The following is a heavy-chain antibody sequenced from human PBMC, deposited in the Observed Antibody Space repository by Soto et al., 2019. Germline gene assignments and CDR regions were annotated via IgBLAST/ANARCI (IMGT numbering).Heavy chain of an antibody. CDR1: GYSFTSYW. J-gene: IGHJ6*02. Sequence: GESLKISCKGSGYSFTSYWIGWVRQMPGKGLEWMGIIYPGDSDTRYSLSFQGQVTISADKSISTAYLQWSSLKASDTAMYYCARSVDLSVYYYGMDVWGQGTTVTVSS. CDR3: ARSVDLSVYYYGMDV. D-gene: IGHD5-12*01. CDR2: IYPGDSDT. V-gene: IGHV5-51*01.